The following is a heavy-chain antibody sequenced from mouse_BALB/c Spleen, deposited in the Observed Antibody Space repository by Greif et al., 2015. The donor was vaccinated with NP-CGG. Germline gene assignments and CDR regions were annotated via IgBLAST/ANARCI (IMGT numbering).Heavy chain of an antibody. V-gene: IGHV7-1*02. CDR3: ARDYYGSSYWYFDV. CDR1: GFTFSDFY. CDR2: SRNKANDYTT. D-gene: IGHD1-1*01. J-gene: IGHJ1*01. Sequence: DVQLVESGGGLVQPGGSLRLSCATSGFTFSDFYMEWVRQPPGKRLEWIAASRNKANDYTTEYSASVKGRFIVSRDTSQSILYLQMNALRAEDTAIYYCARDYYGSSYWYFDVWVAGTTVTVSS.